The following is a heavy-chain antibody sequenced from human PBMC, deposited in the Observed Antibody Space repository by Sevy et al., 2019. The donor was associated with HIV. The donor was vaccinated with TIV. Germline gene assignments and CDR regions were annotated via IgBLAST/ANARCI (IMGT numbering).Heavy chain of an antibody. Sequence: GGSLRLSCAASGFTVSGNYMSWVRQAPGKGLEWVSLIDGAGGTYYTDSVKGRFTISRDNSKNTLSLQMNGLSAADAAIYYCTRDERGVDYWGYGSLFTVSS. CDR1: GFTVSGNY. CDR2: IDGAGGT. J-gene: IGHJ4*01. V-gene: IGHV3-66*01. D-gene: IGHD3-16*01. CDR3: TRDERGVDY.